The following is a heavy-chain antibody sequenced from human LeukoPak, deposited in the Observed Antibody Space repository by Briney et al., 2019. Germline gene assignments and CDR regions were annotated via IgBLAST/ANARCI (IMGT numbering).Heavy chain of an antibody. Sequence: SETLSLTCAVSGYSISSGYYWGWIRQPPGEGLEWIGSIYHSGGTYYNPSLKSRVTISVDTSKNQFSLKLSSVTAADTAVYYCAREYSSSNIDYWGQGTLVTVSS. CDR1: GYSISSGYY. CDR2: IYHSGGT. V-gene: IGHV4-38-2*02. D-gene: IGHD6-6*01. CDR3: AREYSSSNIDY. J-gene: IGHJ4*02.